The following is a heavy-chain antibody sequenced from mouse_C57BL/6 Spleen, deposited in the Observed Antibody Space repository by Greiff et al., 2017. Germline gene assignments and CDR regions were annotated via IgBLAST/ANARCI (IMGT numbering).Heavy chain of an antibody. CDR1: GYSITSGYY. CDR3: ARDDTTGWYFDV. Sequence: ESGPGLVKPSQSLSLTCSVTGYSITSGYYWNWIRQFPGNKLEWMGYISYDGSNNYNPSLKNRISITRDTSKNQFFLKLNSVTTEDTATYYCARDDTTGWYFDVWGTGTTVTVSS. J-gene: IGHJ1*03. D-gene: IGHD1-1*01. V-gene: IGHV3-6*01. CDR2: ISYDGSN.